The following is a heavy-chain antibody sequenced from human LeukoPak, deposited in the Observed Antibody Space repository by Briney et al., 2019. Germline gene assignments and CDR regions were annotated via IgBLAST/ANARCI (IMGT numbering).Heavy chain of an antibody. Sequence: GGSLRLSCAASGFTFSSFAMSWVRQAPGKGLEWVSTISGSGDSTYYADSVKGRFTISRDNSKNTLFLQMNSLRAEDTAVYYCAKDSWDAFDIWGQGTMVTVSS. CDR3: AKDSWDAFDI. J-gene: IGHJ3*02. V-gene: IGHV3-23*01. CDR2: ISGSGDST. CDR1: GFTFSSFA.